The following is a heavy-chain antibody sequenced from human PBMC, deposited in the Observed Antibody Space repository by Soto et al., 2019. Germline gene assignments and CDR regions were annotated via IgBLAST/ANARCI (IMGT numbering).Heavy chain of an antibody. D-gene: IGHD3-3*01. Sequence: QVQLVQSGAEVKKPGSSVKVSCKASGGTFSRYAISWVRQAPGQGLEWMGGIIPIFGTANYARKFQGRVTITADESTSTAYMELSSLRFEDTAVYYCARVAHGGEGLFGYWGQGTLVTVSS. J-gene: IGHJ4*02. CDR3: ARVAHGGEGLFGY. V-gene: IGHV1-69*12. CDR2: IIPIFGTA. CDR1: GGTFSRYA.